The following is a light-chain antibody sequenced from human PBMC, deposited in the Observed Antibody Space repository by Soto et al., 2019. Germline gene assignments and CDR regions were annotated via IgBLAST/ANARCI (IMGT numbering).Light chain of an antibody. CDR3: QQYASSPYT. J-gene: IGKJ2*01. CDR2: GAS. CDR1: QSISSSY. V-gene: IGKV3-20*01. Sequence: EIVLTQSPGTLSLSPGERATLSCRASQSISSSYLAWYQQKPGQAPRLLIYGASRRATGIPDRFSGRESGTDFTLTITTLDPEDSAVYFCQQYASSPYTFGQGTKVEIK.